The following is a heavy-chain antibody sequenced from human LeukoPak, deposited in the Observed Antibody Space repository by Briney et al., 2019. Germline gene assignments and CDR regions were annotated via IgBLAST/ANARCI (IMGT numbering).Heavy chain of an antibody. CDR3: AKPTRGSGSFLIDF. CDR2: ISTSSSYI. Sequence: GGSLRLSCAASGFTFSSYGMNWVRQAPGKGLEWVSSISTSSSYIYYADSAKGRFTISRDNAKNSLYLQINSLRAEDTAVYYCAKPTRGSGSFLIDFWGQGTLVTVSS. CDR1: GFTFSSYG. J-gene: IGHJ4*02. D-gene: IGHD1-26*01. V-gene: IGHV3-21*01.